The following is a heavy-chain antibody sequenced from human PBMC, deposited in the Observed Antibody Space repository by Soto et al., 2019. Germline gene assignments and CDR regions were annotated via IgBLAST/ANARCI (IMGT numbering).Heavy chain of an antibody. V-gene: IGHV4-34*01. CDR1: GGSFSGCY. CDR3: ARGQLRMDYYGSGSYSYYYYGMDV. J-gene: IGHJ6*02. D-gene: IGHD3-10*01. Sequence: SETLSLTCAVYGGSFSGCYWGWIRQPPGKGLEWIGEINHSGSTNYNPSLKSRVTISVDTSKNQFSLKLSSVTAADTAVYYCARGQLRMDYYGSGSYSYYYYGMDVWGQGTTVTVSS. CDR2: INHSGST.